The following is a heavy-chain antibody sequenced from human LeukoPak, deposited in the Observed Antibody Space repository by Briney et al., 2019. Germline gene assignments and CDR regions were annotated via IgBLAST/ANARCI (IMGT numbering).Heavy chain of an antibody. CDR2: IYRTGSI. J-gene: IGHJ6*03. CDR1: GYSINSGYY. D-gene: IGHD2-2*01. V-gene: IGHV4-38-2*02. CDR3: ARGDCSSTICYSPMDV. Sequence: SETLSLTCTVSGYSINSGYYWVWIRQPPGKGLEWIGSIYRTGSINYNPSLKSRVTISLDTSKNQFSLKVNSVTAGDTAVYYCARGDCSSTICYSPMDVWGKGTTVTVSS.